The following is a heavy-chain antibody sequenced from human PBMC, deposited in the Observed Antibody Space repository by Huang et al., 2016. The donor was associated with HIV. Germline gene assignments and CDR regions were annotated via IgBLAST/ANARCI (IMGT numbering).Heavy chain of an antibody. CDR3: AKDWGYDFGAFDF. D-gene: IGHD3-16*01. J-gene: IGHJ3*01. V-gene: IGHV3-9*01. CDR2: INWKSGNI. CDR1: GFTFDDYA. Sequence: GGLVRPGRSLRLSCAASGFTFDDYAMHWVRPTPGKGLAWVSGINWKSGNIAYADYVRGRFTIARDNAKNSLYLQMNSLRPEDTALYYCAKDWGYDFGAFDFWGRGTMVTVSS.